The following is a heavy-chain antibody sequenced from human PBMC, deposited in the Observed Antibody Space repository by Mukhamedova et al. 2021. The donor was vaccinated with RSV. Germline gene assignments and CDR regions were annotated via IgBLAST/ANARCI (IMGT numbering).Heavy chain of an antibody. Sequence: WIGYIYYSGSTNYNPSLKSRVTISVDTSKNQFSLKLSSVTAADTAVYYCARITYYDFWSEYYYGMDVWGQWTTVTVSS. J-gene: IGHJ6*02. V-gene: IGHV4-59*01. D-gene: IGHD3-3*01. CDR2: IYYSGST. CDR3: ARITYYDFWSEYYYGMDV.